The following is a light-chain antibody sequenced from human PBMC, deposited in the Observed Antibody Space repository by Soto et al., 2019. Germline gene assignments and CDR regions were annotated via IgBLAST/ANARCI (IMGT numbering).Light chain of an antibody. CDR2: DAS. J-gene: IGKJ1*01. Sequence: DIQMTQSPSSLSASVGDRITITCQASQDIGNYLNWYQQKPGKAPKLLIYDASSLERGVPSRFRGSGSGTEFTLTISSLQTDDFETYYCQQCNGYSRTFGQGTKVDIK. CDR3: QQCNGYSRT. V-gene: IGKV1-33*01. CDR1: QDIGNY.